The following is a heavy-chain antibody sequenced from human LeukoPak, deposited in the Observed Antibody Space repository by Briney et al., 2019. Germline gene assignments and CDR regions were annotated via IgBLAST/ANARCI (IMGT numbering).Heavy chain of an antibody. CDR1: GYTFTSYY. J-gene: IGHJ5*02. Sequence: ASVKVSCKASGYTFTSYYMHWVRQAPGQGLEWMGIINPSGGSTSYAQKFQGRVTMTRDMSTSTVYMELSSLRSEDTAVYYCARGRSGRAFPITIFGGVRRGQKNWFDPWGQGTLVTVSS. V-gene: IGHV1-46*01. D-gene: IGHD3-3*01. CDR3: ARGRSGRAFPITIFGGVRRGQKNWFDP. CDR2: INPSGGST.